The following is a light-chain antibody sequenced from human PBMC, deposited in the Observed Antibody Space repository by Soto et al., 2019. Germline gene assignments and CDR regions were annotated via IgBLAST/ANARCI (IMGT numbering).Light chain of an antibody. CDR2: DVS. CDR1: SSDVGGYNY. V-gene: IGLV2-14*03. Sequence: QSALTQPASVSGSPGQSITISCTGTSSDVGGYNYVSWYQHHPGKAPKLLIYDVSNRPSGISNRFSGSKSDNTASLTISGLQPEDEADYYCSSYTTSNTRQIVFGTGTNSPS. CDR3: SSYTTSNTRQIV. J-gene: IGLJ1*01.